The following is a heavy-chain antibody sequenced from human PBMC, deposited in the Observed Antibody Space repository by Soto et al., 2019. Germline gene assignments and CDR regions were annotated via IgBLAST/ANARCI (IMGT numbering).Heavy chain of an antibody. Sequence: PGGSLRLSCAASRFTFSSYDMSWVRQAPGKGLQWVSGISGSGGTTHYADSVKGRFTISRDKSQNTLYLQMNSLRAEDTAVYYCAKEVGYCSSSSCYYFDYWGQGTLVTVSS. CDR2: ISGSGGTT. J-gene: IGHJ4*02. D-gene: IGHD2-2*01. CDR3: AKEVGYCSSSSCYYFDY. V-gene: IGHV3-23*01. CDR1: RFTFSSYD.